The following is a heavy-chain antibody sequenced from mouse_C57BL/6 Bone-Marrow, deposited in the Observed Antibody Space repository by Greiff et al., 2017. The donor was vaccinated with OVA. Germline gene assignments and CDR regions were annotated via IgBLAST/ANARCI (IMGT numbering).Heavy chain of an antibody. CDR1: GFTFTDYY. D-gene: IGHD1-1*01. CDR2: VYPYNGGT. J-gene: IGHJ1*03. V-gene: IGHV1-36*01. CDR3: ARSYYGSSLYWYFDV. Sequence: VQLQQSGPVLVKPGPSVKISCKASGFTFTDYYMHWVKQSHGKSPEWIGLVYPYNGGTSYNQKFKGKATLTVDTSSSTAYMELNSLTSEDSAVYYCARSYYGSSLYWYFDVWGTGTTVTVSS.